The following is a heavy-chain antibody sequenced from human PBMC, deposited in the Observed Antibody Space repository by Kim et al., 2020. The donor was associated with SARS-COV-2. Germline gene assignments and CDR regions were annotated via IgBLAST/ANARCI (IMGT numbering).Heavy chain of an antibody. Sequence: GGSLRLSCAASGFTFGDYAMHWVRQAPGKGLEWASGISWNSGSIGYADSVKGRFTISRDNAKNSLYLQMNSLRAEDTALYYCAKDSERSGWYFDYWGQGTLVTVSS. J-gene: IGHJ4*02. CDR1: GFTFGDYA. CDR3: AKDSERSGWYFDY. V-gene: IGHV3-9*01. CDR2: ISWNSGSI. D-gene: IGHD6-19*01.